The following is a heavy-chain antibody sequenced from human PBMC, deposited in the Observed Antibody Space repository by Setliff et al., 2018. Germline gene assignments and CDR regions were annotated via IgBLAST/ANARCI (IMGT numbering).Heavy chain of an antibody. CDR2: IYPGDSIT. D-gene: IGHD3-10*01. CDR1: GYSFTSYW. J-gene: IGHJ5*02. CDR3: ARHPYYYGSGTYLDNNNRWFDP. Sequence: PGESLKISCKGSGYSFTSYWIGWVRQMPGKGLEWMGIIYPGDSITRYSPSFQGQVTISVDKSINTAYLQWSSLRASDTAIYYCARHPYYYGSGTYLDNNNRWFDPWGQGTLVTVS. V-gene: IGHV5-51*01.